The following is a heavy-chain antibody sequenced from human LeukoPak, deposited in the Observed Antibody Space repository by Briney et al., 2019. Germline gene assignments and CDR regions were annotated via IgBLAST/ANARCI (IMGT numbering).Heavy chain of an antibody. CDR2: ISSNGGST. J-gene: IGHJ4*02. Sequence: GSLRLSCAASGFTFSSYAMHWVRQAPGKGLEYASAISSNGGSTYYANSVKGRFTISRDNSKNTLYLQMGSLRAEDMAVYYCARLGLARTADYWGQGTLVTVSS. V-gene: IGHV3-64*01. CDR3: ARLGLARTADY. CDR1: GFTFSSYA. D-gene: IGHD3-16*01.